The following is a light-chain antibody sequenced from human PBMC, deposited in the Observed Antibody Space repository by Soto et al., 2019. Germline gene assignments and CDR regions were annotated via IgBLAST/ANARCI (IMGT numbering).Light chain of an antibody. Sequence: EIVLTQSPATLSLSPGERATLSCRASQSVSTSLAWYQQKPGQAPRLLLYHASNRATDIPARFSGSVSGTDFTLTISSLEPEDFAIYYCQQRSNWPLTFGGGTKVEIK. CDR1: QSVSTS. J-gene: IGKJ4*01. V-gene: IGKV3-11*01. CDR2: HAS. CDR3: QQRSNWPLT.